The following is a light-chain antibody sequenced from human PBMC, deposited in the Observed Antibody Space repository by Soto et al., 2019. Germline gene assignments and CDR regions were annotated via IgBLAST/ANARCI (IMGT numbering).Light chain of an antibody. CDR1: QSVSVN. Sequence: EIVMTQSPATLSVSPGERATLSCRASQSVSVNLAWYQQKPGQPPRLLIYGASNRATGIPARFSGSGSGTDFTLTISSLEPEDFAVYYCQQRSNWPPNTFGGGTKVDIK. J-gene: IGKJ4*01. V-gene: IGKV3-11*01. CDR3: QQRSNWPPNT. CDR2: GAS.